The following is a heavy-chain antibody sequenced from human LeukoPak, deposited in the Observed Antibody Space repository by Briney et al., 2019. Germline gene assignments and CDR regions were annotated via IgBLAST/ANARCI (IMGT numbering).Heavy chain of an antibody. CDR1: GFTFSTYG. J-gene: IGHJ4*02. Sequence: GGSLRLSCAAFGFTFSTYGMHWVRQAPGKGLEWVAVISYDGSNKYYADSVKGRFTISRDNSKNTLYLQMNSLRAEDTAVYYCARGITAMVTDYWGQGTLVTVSS. V-gene: IGHV3-30*03. CDR2: ISYDGSNK. CDR3: ARGITAMVTDY. D-gene: IGHD5-18*01.